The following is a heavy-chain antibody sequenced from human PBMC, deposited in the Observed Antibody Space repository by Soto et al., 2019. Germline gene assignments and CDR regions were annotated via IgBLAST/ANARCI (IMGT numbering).Heavy chain of an antibody. CDR1: GYTFTGYY. V-gene: IGHV1-2*02. J-gene: IGHJ6*02. D-gene: IGHD2-8*01. CDR3: ARGDSTDCSNGVCSFFYNHDMDV. CDR2: INPNSGGT. Sequence: ASVMVSCKASGYTFTGYYIHWVVQAPVQVLEWIVLINPNSGGTNYAQKFQGRVTMTRDTSISTASMELTRLTSDDTAIYYCARGDSTDCSNGVCSFFYNHDMDVWGQGTTVTVSS.